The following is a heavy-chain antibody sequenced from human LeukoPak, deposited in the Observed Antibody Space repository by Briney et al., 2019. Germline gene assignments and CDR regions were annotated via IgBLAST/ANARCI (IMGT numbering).Heavy chain of an antibody. V-gene: IGHV3-23*01. CDR1: GFTFSSYA. J-gene: IGHJ4*02. CDR2: ISGSGSST. CDR3: AKAVVVAARYYFDY. D-gene: IGHD2-2*01. Sequence: PGGSLRLSCAASGFTFSSYAMSWVRQAPGKGLEWVSGISGSGSSTYYADSVKGRFTISRDNSKNTLYLQMDSLRAEDTAVYYCAKAVVVAARYYFDYWGQGTLVTVSS.